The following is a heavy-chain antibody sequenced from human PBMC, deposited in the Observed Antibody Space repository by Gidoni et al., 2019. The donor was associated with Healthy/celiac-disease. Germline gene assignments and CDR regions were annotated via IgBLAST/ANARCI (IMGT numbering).Heavy chain of an antibody. CDR1: PLTSTRHA. CDR2: LSDDRCNK. V-gene: IGHV3-30*18. J-gene: IGHJ4*02. CDR3: AQNSYCSGGSCYLGARDYGDRWSFDY. Sequence: VPLVDPGRGVVQPARSPRLPCAASPLTSTRHATPRARHAQGKGLEWVAVLSDDRCNKSYSDSVKGRFTNSRDNSKNSLCLQMNSLRAEDKAVYYCAQNSYCSGGSCYLGARDYGDRWSFDYWGQRTLVTVSS. D-gene: IGHD2-15*01.